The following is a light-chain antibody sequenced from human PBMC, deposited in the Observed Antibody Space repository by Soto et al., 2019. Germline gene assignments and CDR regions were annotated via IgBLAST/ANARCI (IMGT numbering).Light chain of an antibody. Sequence: DIQMTQSPSTLSASVGDRVTITCRASQSISSWLAWYQQKPGRAPNLLIYDASSLESGVPSRFSGTGSGTEFTLTISRLQPVDSATYYCQQYGTYLFTFGPGTKVDIK. CDR2: DAS. CDR3: QQYGTYLFT. J-gene: IGKJ3*01. V-gene: IGKV1-5*01. CDR1: QSISSW.